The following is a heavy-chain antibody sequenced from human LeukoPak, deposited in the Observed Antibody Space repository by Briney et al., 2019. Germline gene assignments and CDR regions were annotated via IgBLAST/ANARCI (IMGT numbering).Heavy chain of an antibody. CDR2: IRYDGSDK. CDR1: GFSFRSYG. CDR3: AKDSWEVGATSEIDY. J-gene: IGHJ4*02. D-gene: IGHD1-26*01. Sequence: PGGSLKLSCAAPGFSFRSYGMHWVRQAPGKGLEWVAFIRYDGSDKYYADSVKGRFTIYRENSKNTLYLQMNSLRAEDTAVYYCAKDSWEVGATSEIDYWGQGTLVTVSS. V-gene: IGHV3-30*02.